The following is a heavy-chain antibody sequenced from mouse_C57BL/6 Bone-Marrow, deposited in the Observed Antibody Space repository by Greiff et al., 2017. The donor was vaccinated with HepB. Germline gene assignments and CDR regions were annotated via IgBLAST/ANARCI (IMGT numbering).Heavy chain of an antibody. D-gene: IGHD1-1*01. Sequence: VQLKESGAELVRPGASVKLSCTASGFNIKDDYMHWVKQRPEQGLEWIGWIDPENGDTEYASKFQGKATITADTASNTAYLQLSSLTSEDTAVYYCTTTGDYWGQGTTLTVSS. CDR3: TTTGDY. V-gene: IGHV14-4*01. J-gene: IGHJ2*01. CDR1: GFNIKDDY. CDR2: IDPENGDT.